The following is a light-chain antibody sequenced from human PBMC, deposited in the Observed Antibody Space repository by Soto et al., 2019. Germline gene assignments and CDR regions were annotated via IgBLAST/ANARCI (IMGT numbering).Light chain of an antibody. Sequence: IVMTQSPLSLPVTPGEPASISCRSSQSLLHSNGYNYLDWYLQKPRQSPQLLIYLGFNRSSGVADRFSGSGSGTDFTLKISRVEAEDVGLYYCMQTLHPPRTFGQGTKVEIK. CDR1: QSLLHSNGYNY. CDR2: LGF. CDR3: MQTLHPPRT. V-gene: IGKV2-28*01. J-gene: IGKJ1*01.